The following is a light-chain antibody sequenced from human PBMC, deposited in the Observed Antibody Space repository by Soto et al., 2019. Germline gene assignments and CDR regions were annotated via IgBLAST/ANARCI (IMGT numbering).Light chain of an antibody. CDR3: QQSFNLPRT. J-gene: IGKJ1*01. CDR2: AAS. Sequence: DIEMNQSPSSLSASVGETINITCRASQSISSSLNWFQHSPGQPPKLLLFAASNLHAGVPPRFSGSGSGTSFSLTIRSLQPEDFATYYCQQSFNLPRTFGPGTRV. CDR1: QSISSS. V-gene: IGKV1-39*01.